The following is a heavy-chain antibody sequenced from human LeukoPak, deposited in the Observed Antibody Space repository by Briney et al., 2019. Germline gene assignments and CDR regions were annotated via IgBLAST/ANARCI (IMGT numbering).Heavy chain of an antibody. V-gene: IGHV1-18*01. CDR2: ISVYNGNT. CDR3: ARDSGSGNNDY. D-gene: IGHD1-26*01. Sequence: ASVKVSCKASGYTFTSYGISWVRQAPGQGLEWMGWISVYNGNTNYAQKLQGRVTMTTDTSTSTAYMELRSLRSEDAAVYYCARDSGSGNNDYWGQGTLVTVSS. CDR1: GYTFTSYG. J-gene: IGHJ4*02.